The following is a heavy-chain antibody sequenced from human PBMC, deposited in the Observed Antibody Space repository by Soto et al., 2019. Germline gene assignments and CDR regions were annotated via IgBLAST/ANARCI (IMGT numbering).Heavy chain of an antibody. Sequence: SETLSLTCTVSGGSIRSYFWSWIRQAPGKRLEWIGYIYHNGNTNYNPSLKSRLTLSVDTSSNQLSLKLKSVTAAYAAVYYCAVTGPAGLWGRGTLVTVSS. CDR3: AVTGPAGL. CDR2: IYHNGNT. V-gene: IGHV4-59*01. J-gene: IGHJ4*02. CDR1: GGSIRSYF. D-gene: IGHD2-8*02.